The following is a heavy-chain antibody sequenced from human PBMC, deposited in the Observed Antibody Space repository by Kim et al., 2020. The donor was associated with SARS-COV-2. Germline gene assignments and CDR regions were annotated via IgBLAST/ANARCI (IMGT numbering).Heavy chain of an antibody. CDR1: GFTFSSYW. D-gene: IGHD2-2*03. CDR3: ARDFLSWLGIVVVLPPKDAFDI. CDR2: IKQDGSEK. V-gene: IGHV3-7*03. J-gene: IGHJ3*02. Sequence: GGSLRLSCAASGFTFSSYWMSWVRQAPGKGLEWVANIKQDGSEKYYVDSVKGRFTISRDNAKNSLYLQMNSLRAEDTAVYYCARDFLSWLGIVVVLPPKDAFDIWGQGTMVTVSS.